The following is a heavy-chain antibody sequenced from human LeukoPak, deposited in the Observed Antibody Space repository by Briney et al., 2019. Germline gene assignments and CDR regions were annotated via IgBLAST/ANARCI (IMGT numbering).Heavy chain of an antibody. D-gene: IGHD3-22*01. CDR3: AKDLISYDSSGYYNY. Sequence: GGSLRLSCAASGFTFSSYAMSWVRQAPGKGLEWVSAISGSCGSTYYADSVKGRFTISRDNSKNTLYLQINSLRAEDTAVYYCAKDLISYDSSGYYNYWGQGTLVTVCS. J-gene: IGHJ4*02. V-gene: IGHV3-23*01. CDR1: GFTFSSYA. CDR2: ISGSCGST.